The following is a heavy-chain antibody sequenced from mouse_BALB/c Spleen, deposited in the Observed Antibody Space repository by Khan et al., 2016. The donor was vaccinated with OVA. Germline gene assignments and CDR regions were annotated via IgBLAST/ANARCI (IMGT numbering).Heavy chain of an antibody. CDR3: ARVAEK. CDR2: IDPPNGNT. Sequence: IQLVQSGAELVKPGATVKLSCTASGFNFKDSYMHWLKQWPEQGLEWIGRIDPPNGNTKYDTKFQGKATITADTSSNTAYLQLSSLTSEDTAVYCCARVAEKWGQGTTLTVSS. J-gene: IGHJ2*01. V-gene: IGHV14-3*02. CDR1: GFNFKDSY.